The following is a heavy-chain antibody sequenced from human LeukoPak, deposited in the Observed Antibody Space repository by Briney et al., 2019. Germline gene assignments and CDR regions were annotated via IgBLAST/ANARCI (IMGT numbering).Heavy chain of an antibody. CDR3: ATFSVTAARYYYYYMDV. Sequence: ASVKVSCKVSGHTLTELSMHWVRQAPGKGLEWMGGFDPEDGETIYAQKFQGRVTMTEDTSTDTAYMELSSLRSEDTAVYYCATFSVTAARYYYYYMDVWGKGTTVTVSS. CDR1: GHTLTELS. CDR2: FDPEDGET. D-gene: IGHD1-14*01. V-gene: IGHV1-24*01. J-gene: IGHJ6*03.